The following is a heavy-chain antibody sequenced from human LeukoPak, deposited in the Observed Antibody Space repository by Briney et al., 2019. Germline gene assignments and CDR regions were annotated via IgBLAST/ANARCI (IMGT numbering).Heavy chain of an antibody. V-gene: IGHV4-39*01. CDR1: GGSISSSSYY. D-gene: IGHD6-19*01. CDR3: ARHLYSSGWYLYFDY. Sequence: SETLSLTCTVSGGSISSSSYYWGWIRQPPGKGLEWIGSIYYSGSTYYNPSLKSRVTISVDTSKNQFSLKLSSVTAADTAVYYCARHLYSSGWYLYFDYWGQGTLVTVSS. J-gene: IGHJ4*02. CDR2: IYYSGST.